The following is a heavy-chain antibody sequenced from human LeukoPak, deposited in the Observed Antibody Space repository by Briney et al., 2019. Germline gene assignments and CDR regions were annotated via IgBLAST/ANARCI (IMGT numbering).Heavy chain of an antibody. CDR2: IIPILGIA. J-gene: IGHJ4*02. CDR1: GGTFSSYA. CDR3: ARGGMDYGDHVLDY. D-gene: IGHD4-17*01. Sequence: ASVKVSCKASGGTFSSYAISWVRQAPGQGLEWMGRIIPILGIANYAQKFQGRVTITADKSTSTAYMELSSLRSEDTAVYYCARGGMDYGDHVLDYWGQGTLVTVSS. V-gene: IGHV1-69*04.